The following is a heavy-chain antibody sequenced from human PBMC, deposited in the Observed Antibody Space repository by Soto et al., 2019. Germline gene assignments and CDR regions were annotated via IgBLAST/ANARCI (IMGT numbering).Heavy chain of an antibody. J-gene: IGHJ4*02. D-gene: IGHD6-19*01. CDR1: GYTFTDYY. CDR2: INPNSGVT. V-gene: IGHV1-2*04. CDR3: ARGVSGWSPFDL. Sequence: SVKVSCKASGYTFTDYYVHWVRQAPGQGLEWMGWINPNSGVTNYAQKFQGWVTLTRDTSVSTAYMELNRLKSDDTAVFFCARGVSGWSPFDLWGQGTLVTVSS.